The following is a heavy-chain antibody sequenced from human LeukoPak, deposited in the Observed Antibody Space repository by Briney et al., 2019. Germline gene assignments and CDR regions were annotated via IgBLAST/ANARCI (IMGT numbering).Heavy chain of an antibody. CDR2: IYTSGST. CDR3: AGVPQYQLLNWFDP. Sequence: SETLSLTCTVSGYSISSGYYWSWIRQPAGKGLEWIGRIYTSGSTNYNPSLKSRVTMSVDTSKNQFSLKLSSVTAADTAVYYCAGVPQYQLLNWFDPWGQGTLVTVSS. D-gene: IGHD2-2*01. J-gene: IGHJ5*02. CDR1: GYSISSGYY. V-gene: IGHV4-4*07.